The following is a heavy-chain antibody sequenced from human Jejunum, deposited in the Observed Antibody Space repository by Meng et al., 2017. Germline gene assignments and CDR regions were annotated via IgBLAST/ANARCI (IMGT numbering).Heavy chain of an antibody. D-gene: IGHD3-22*01. J-gene: IGHJ4*02. V-gene: IGHV4-30-4*01. CDR3: ARERWEYYESSGFDS. Sequence: QVQLQESGPGLVKPSQTLSLTGTVSGGSISGGDYYWSWIRQPPGKGLEWIGYIHYIGSAFFHPSFKSRAAISVDTSNNQFSLKLNSVTAGDTAVYYCARERWEYYESSGFDSWGQGTLVTVSS. CDR2: IHYIGSA. CDR1: GGSISGGDYY.